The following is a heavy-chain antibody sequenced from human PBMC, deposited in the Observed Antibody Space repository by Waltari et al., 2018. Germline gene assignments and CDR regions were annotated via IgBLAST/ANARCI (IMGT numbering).Heavy chain of an antibody. J-gene: IGHJ4*02. CDR3: ARDQRTAASGMPPYFDY. V-gene: IGHV3-21*02. Sequence: EVQLLASGRGLVKRGGSLRLSCASTGSTSSPFPMSGFRQAPGKGLAWVSSIRSSGRDIFYADSVKGRFTIYRDNAKNSLSLQMDSLEVEDTAIYYCARDQRTAASGMPPYFDYWGQGMLVIVSS. CDR2: IRSSGRDI. D-gene: IGHD6-13*01. CDR1: GSTSSPFP.